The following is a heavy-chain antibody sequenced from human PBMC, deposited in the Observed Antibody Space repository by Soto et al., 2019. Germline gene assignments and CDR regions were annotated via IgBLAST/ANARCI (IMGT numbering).Heavy chain of an antibody. CDR3: AKNRQFRSYYESAGHYDN. CDR1: GFTFKNYD. D-gene: IGHD3-10*01. J-gene: IGHJ4*02. CDR2: ISGSGGVT. V-gene: IGHV3-23*01. Sequence: EVELLESGGGLVQPGGSLRLSCVASGFTFKNYDMRWIRQAPGKGLEWVSGISGSGGVTYYADSVKGRFTISRDNSKNTLYLQMNSPTVEDTAIYYCAKNRQFRSYYESAGHYDNWGQGTLVTVSS.